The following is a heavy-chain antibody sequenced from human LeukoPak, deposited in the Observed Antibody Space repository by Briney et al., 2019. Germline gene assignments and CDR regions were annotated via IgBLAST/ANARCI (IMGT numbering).Heavy chain of an antibody. Sequence: SETLSLTCAVYGGSFSDYYWSWIRQPPGKGLEWIREINHSGSTNYNPSLKSRVTISVDTSKNQFSLKLTSVTAADTAVYYCARQQLLHAFYDYWGQGTLVTVSS. J-gene: IGHJ4*02. CDR3: ARQQLLHAFYDY. CDR2: INHSGST. V-gene: IGHV4-34*01. CDR1: GGSFSDYY. D-gene: IGHD6-13*01.